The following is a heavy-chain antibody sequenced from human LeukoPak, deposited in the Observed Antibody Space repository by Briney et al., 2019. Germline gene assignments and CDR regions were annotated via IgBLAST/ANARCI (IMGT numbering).Heavy chain of an antibody. D-gene: IGHD2-2*01. CDR2: INQCGST. CDR3: ARGSYCSSTSCYGGGDWFDP. J-gene: IGHJ5*02. CDR1: GGSFSGYY. V-gene: IGHV4-34*01. Sequence: SETVSLTCAVYGGSFSGYYWSWIRQPPGKGLEWIGEINQCGSTNYNPSLKSRVTISVDTSKNQFSLKLSSVTAADTAVYYCARGSYCSSTSCYGGGDWFDPWGQGTPVTFSS.